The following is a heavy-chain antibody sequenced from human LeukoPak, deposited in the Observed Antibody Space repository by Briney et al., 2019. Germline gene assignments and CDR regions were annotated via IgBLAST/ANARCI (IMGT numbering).Heavy chain of an antibody. CDR2: INYSGRT. Sequence: PSETLSLTCTVSGGSISSGDYYWSWIRQPPGKGLEWIGEINYSGRTTYNSSLKTRVTISVDTSKNQFSLKLSLVTAADTAVYYCARGVIRGIAVPGTWGRGTLVIVSS. V-gene: IGHV4-39*07. J-gene: IGHJ4*02. CDR1: GGSISSGDYY. CDR3: ARGVIRGIAVPGT. D-gene: IGHD6-19*01.